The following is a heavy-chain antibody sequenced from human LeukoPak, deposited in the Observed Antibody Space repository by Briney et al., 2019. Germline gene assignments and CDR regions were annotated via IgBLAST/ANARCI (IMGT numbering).Heavy chain of an antibody. D-gene: IGHD6-19*01. CDR2: IYYSGST. CDR1: GGSISSSSYY. V-gene: IGHV4-61*05. CDR3: ARVFDSGLFDY. Sequence: PSETLSLTCTVSGGSISSSSYYWGWIRQPPGKGLEWIGYIYYSGSTNYNPSLKSRVTISVDTSKNQFSLKLSSVTAADTAVYYCARVFDSGLFDYWGQGTLVTVSS. J-gene: IGHJ4*02.